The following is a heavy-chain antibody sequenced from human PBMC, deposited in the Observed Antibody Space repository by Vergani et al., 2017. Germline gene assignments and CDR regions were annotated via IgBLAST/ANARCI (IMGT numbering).Heavy chain of an antibody. D-gene: IGHD2-15*01. CDR2: IYHSGST. CDR1: GGSFNTYY. J-gene: IGHJ5*02. CDR3: TRHWAVVAANNWFDP. Sequence: QVQLEESGPGLVKPSETLSLTCTVSGGSFNTYYWSWIRQSPGKGLEWIGYIYHSGSTYYNPSLKSRVTISVDTSKNQFSLKLSSVTAADTAVYYCTRHWAVVAANNWFDPWGQGTLVTVSS. V-gene: IGHV4-59*04.